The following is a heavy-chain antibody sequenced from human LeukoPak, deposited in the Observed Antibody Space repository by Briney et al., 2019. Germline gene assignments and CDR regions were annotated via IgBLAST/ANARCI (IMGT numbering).Heavy chain of an antibody. CDR3: AREGDGSRYYFDY. CDR1: GFTFSSYS. V-gene: IGHV3-48*04. D-gene: IGHD2-21*01. Sequence: GGSLRLSCAASGFTFSSYSMNWVRQAPGKGLEWVSYISSSSSTIYYADSVKGRFTISRDNARNSLDLHMSSLGAEDTAVYYCAREGDGSRYYFDYWGQGILVTVSS. CDR2: ISSSSSTI. J-gene: IGHJ4*02.